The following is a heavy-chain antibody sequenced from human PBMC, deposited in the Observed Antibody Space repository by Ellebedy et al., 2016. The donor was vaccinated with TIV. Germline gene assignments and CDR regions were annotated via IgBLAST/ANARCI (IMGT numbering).Heavy chain of an antibody. CDR2: INPNSGGT. Sequence: AASVKVSCKASGYTFIGYYIHWVRQAPGQGLEWMGWINPNSGGTNYAQKFQGWVTMTRDTSISTAYMELSRLRSDDTAVYYCARRRIGDYFDYWGQGTLVTVSS. J-gene: IGHJ4*02. CDR3: ARRRIGDYFDY. V-gene: IGHV1-2*04. D-gene: IGHD3-16*01. CDR1: GYTFIGYY.